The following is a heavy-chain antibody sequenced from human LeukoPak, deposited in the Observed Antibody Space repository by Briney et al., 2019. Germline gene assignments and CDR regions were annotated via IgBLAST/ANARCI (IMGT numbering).Heavy chain of an antibody. J-gene: IGHJ4*02. CDR1: GFTFSLYA. CDR3: ARDTYEPGLIDF. Sequence: GGSLRLSCAASGFTFSLYAMNWVRQAPGKSLEWVSYINSGSSDKHYTESVRGRFTISRDNAKKTLYLQMNSLRAEDTAVYYCARDTYEPGLIDFWGQGTLVSVSS. CDR2: INSGSSDK. V-gene: IGHV3-21*05. D-gene: IGHD3-3*01.